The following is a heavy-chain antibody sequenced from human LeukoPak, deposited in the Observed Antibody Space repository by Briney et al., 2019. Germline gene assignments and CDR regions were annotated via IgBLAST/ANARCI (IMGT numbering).Heavy chain of an antibody. Sequence: GGSLRLSCAASGFTFSSYAMHWVRQAPGKGLERVAVISYDGSNKYYADSVKGRFTISRDNSKNTLYLQMNSLRAEDTAVYYCAREVWGPEYWGQGTLVTVSS. CDR2: ISYDGSNK. J-gene: IGHJ4*02. D-gene: IGHD1-14*01. V-gene: IGHV3-30-3*01. CDR3: AREVWGPEY. CDR1: GFTFSSYA.